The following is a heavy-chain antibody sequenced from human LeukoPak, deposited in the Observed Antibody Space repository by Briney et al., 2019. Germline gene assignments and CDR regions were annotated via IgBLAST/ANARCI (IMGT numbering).Heavy chain of an antibody. J-gene: IGHJ5*02. V-gene: IGHV4-39*01. CDR2: IYYSGST. D-gene: IGHD6-13*01. CDR1: GGSISSSSYY. Sequence: SETLSLTCTVSGGSISSSSYYWGWIRQPPGKGREWIGSIYYSGSTYYNPSLKSRVTISVDTSKNQFSLKLSSVTAADTAVYYCARQGGAAAGTTVYWFDPWGQGTLVTVSS. CDR3: ARQGGAAAGTTVYWFDP.